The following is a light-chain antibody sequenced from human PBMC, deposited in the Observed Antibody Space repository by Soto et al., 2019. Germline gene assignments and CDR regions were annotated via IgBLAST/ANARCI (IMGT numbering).Light chain of an antibody. CDR3: QRIT. CDR2: GAS. J-gene: IGKJ4*01. Sequence: EVVLTQSPGTLSLSPGERATLSCRASQSLSSNSLAWYRQKPGQAPRLLIYGASSRATGIPDRFSGSGSGTDFTLTISRMEPEDFAVYYCQRITFGGGTKVDIK. V-gene: IGKV3-20*01. CDR1: QSLSSNS.